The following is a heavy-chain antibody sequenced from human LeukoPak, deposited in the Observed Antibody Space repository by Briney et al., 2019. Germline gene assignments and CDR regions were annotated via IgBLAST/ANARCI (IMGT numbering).Heavy chain of an antibody. CDR3: ARVGDCSGGSCFSYYYYYMDV. CDR2: INTDGSST. J-gene: IGHJ6*03. CDR1: GFTFSSYW. Sequence: GGSLRLSCAASGFTFSSYWMHWVRQAPGKGLVWVSRINTDGSSTSYADSVEGRFTISRDNAKNTLYLQMNSLRAEDTAVYYCARVGDCSGGSCFSYYYYYMDVWGKGTTVTVSS. V-gene: IGHV3-74*01. D-gene: IGHD2-15*01.